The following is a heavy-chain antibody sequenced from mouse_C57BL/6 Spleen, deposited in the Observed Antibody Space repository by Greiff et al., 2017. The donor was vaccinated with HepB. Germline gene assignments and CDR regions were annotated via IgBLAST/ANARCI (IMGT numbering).Heavy chain of an antibody. V-gene: IGHV1-64*01. J-gene: IGHJ4*01. CDR2: IHPNSGST. D-gene: IGHD3-2*02. CDR1: GYTFTSYW. Sequence: QVQLQQPGAELVKPGASVKLSCKASGYTFTSYWMHWVKQRPGQGLEWIGMIHPNSGSTNYNEKFKSKATLTVDKSSSTAYMQLSSLTSEDSAVYYCARSSPTAQANAMDYWGQGTSVTVSS. CDR3: ARSSPTAQANAMDY.